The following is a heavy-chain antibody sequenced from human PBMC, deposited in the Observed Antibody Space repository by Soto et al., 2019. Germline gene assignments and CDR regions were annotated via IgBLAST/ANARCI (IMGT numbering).Heavy chain of an antibody. CDR1: GFTFSSYG. Sequence: GGSLRLSCAASGFTFSSYGMHWVRQAPGKGLEWVAVISYDGSNKYYADSVKGRFTIPRDNSKNTLYLQMNSLRAEDTAVYYCAKMTEVDSENWFDPWGQGTLVTVSS. CDR3: AKMTEVDSENWFDP. J-gene: IGHJ5*02. D-gene: IGHD3-22*01. CDR2: ISYDGSNK. V-gene: IGHV3-30*18.